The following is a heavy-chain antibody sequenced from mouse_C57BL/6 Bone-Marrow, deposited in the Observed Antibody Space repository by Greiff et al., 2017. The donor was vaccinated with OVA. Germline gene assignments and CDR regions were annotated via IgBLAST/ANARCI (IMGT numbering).Heavy chain of an antibody. CDR3: ALYYYGSSYEYFDV. D-gene: IGHD1-1*01. CDR2: IWWDDDK. J-gene: IGHJ1*03. Sequence: QVTLKVSGPGILQPSQTLSLTCSFSGFSLSTFGMGVGWIRQPSGKGLEWLAHIWWDDDKYYNPALKSRLTISKDTSKNQVFLKIANVDTADTATYYCALYYYGSSYEYFDVWGTGTTVTVSS. V-gene: IGHV8-8*01. CDR1: GFSLSTFGMG.